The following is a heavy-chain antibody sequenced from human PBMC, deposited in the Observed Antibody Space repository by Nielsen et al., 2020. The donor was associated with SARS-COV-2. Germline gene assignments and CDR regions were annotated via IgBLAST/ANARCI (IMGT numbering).Heavy chain of an antibody. D-gene: IGHD3-16*02. V-gene: IGHV4-34*01. CDR1: GRSLSGYY. CDR2: INHSGST. CDR3: ARVRGGSYRSVWFDP. Sequence: SETLSLTCAAYGRSLSGYYWSWIRQPPGKGLEWIGEINHSGSTNYNPSLKSRVTISGDTSKNQFSLKLRSVTAADTAVYYCARVRGGSYRSVWFDPWGQGTLVTVSS. J-gene: IGHJ5*02.